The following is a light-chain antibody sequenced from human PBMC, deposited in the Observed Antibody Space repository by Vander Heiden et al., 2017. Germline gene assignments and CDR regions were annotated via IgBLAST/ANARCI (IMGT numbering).Light chain of an antibody. CDR2: DVS. J-gene: IGLJ1*01. CDR1: SSDVGGCDC. Sequence: SALTQPASVSGSPGQSLTVPCPGTSSDVGGCDCVTWYQHHPGKPPKLIIYDVSHRPSGVSSRFSGSKTGNTASLIISGLQAEDEADYYCSSYSASSAGVFGTGTKVTVL. V-gene: IGLV2-14*03. CDR3: SSYSASSAGV.